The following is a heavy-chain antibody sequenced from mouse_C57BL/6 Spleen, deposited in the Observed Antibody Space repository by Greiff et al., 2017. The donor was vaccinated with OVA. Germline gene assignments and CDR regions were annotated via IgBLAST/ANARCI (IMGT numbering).Heavy chain of an antibody. CDR3: ATYDYDAWFAY. J-gene: IGHJ3*01. CDR2: IYPGDGDT. V-gene: IGHV1-82*01. D-gene: IGHD2-4*01. Sequence: VQLVESGPELVKPGASVKISCKASGYAFSSSWMNWVKQRPGKGLEWIGRIYPGDGDTNYTGKFKGQATLTADKSSSTAYMQRSSLTAEESAVYCGATYDYDAWFAYWGQGTLVTVSA. CDR1: GYAFSSSW.